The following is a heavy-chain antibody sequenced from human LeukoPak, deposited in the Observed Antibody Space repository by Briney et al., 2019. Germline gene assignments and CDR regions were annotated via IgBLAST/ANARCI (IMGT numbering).Heavy chain of an antibody. V-gene: IGHV4-34*01. CDR3: ARLSGSSALYAPKKIEHATYYYYYYMDF. CDR2: IYYSGNT. CDR1: GCSFSGYY. Sequence: SETLSFTCAVYGCSFSGYYWSWIRQPPGKGLEWIGSIYYSGNTYYNPSLKSRVTISVDTSKNQFSLKLSSATAADTAVYYCARLSGSSALYAPKKIEHATYYYYYYMDFWGKGTTVTISS. J-gene: IGHJ6*03. D-gene: IGHD6-19*01.